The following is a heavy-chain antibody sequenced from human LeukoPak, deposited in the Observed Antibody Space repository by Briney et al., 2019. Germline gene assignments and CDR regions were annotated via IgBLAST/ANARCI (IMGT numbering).Heavy chain of an antibody. Sequence: PGGSLRLSCAASGFTFSSYAMHWVRQAPGKGLEWVAVISYDGSNKYYADSVKGRFTISRDNSKNTLFLQMNSLRAEDTAVYYCASGRINSGIQYDDYWGQGTLVTVSS. V-gene: IGHV3-30*14. CDR2: ISYDGSNK. CDR3: ASGRINSGIQYDDY. J-gene: IGHJ4*02. CDR1: GFTFSSYA. D-gene: IGHD1-26*01.